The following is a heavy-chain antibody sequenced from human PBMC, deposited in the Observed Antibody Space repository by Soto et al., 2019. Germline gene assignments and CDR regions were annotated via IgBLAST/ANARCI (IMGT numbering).Heavy chain of an antibody. CDR3: ARTPCIAVGYGMDV. D-gene: IGHD6-19*01. Sequence: GGSLRLSCAASGFTFSSYSMNWVRQAPGKGLEWVSYISSSSSTIYYADSVKGRFTISRDNAKNSPYLQMNSLRDEDTAVYYCARTPCIAVGYGMDVWGQGTTVTVSS. CDR2: ISSSSSTI. J-gene: IGHJ6*02. CDR1: GFTFSSYS. V-gene: IGHV3-48*02.